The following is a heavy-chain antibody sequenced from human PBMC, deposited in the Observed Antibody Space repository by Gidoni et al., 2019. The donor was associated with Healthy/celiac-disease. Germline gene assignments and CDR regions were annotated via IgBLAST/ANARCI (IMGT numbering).Heavy chain of an antibody. D-gene: IGHD3-22*01. CDR3: ARDFYDSSGYYYINDN. Sequence: QVQLQESGPGLVKPSQTLSLTCTVSGGSISSGSYYWSWIRQPAGKGLEWIGRIYTSGSTNYNPSLKSRVTISVDTSKNQFSLKLSSVTAADTAVYYCARDFYDSSGYYYINDNWGQGTLVTVSS. V-gene: IGHV4-61*02. J-gene: IGHJ4*02. CDR1: GGSISSGSYY. CDR2: IYTSGST.